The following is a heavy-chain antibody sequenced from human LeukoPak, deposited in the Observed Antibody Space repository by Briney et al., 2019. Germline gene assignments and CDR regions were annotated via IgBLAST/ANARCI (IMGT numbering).Heavy chain of an antibody. V-gene: IGHV4-59*08. Sequence: PSETLSLTCTVSGGSISSYYWSWIRQPPGKGLEWIGYIYYSGSTNYNPSLKSRVTISVDTSKNQFSLKLSSVTAADTAVYYCATLGDSSGYYYPDFWGQGTLVTVSS. CDR2: IYYSGST. D-gene: IGHD3-22*01. J-gene: IGHJ4*02. CDR3: ATLGDSSGYYYPDF. CDR1: GGSISSYY.